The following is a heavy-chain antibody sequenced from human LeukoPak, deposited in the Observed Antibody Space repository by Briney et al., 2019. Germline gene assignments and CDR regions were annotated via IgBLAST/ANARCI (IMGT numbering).Heavy chain of an antibody. J-gene: IGHJ4*02. CDR2: IYYSGST. D-gene: IGHD7-27*01. CDR3: ARGAGDRY. Sequence: PSETLSLTCTVSGDSINSYYWSWIRQPPGKGLEWIGYIYYSGSTNFNPSLKSRVTISVDTSKNQFSLKLTSVTAADTAVYYCARGAGDRYWGQGTLVTVSS. CDR1: GDSINSYY. V-gene: IGHV4-59*01.